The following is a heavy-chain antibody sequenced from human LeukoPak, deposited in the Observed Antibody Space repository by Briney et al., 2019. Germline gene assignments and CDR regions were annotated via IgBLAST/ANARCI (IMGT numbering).Heavy chain of an antibody. D-gene: IGHD6-13*01. CDR1: GGSISSYY. J-gene: IGHJ4*02. CDR3: ARDQVIAAAGLPNYFDY. CDR2: IYYSGST. V-gene: IGHV4-59*01. Sequence: SETLSLTCTVSGGSISSYYWSWIRQPPGKGLEWIGYIYYSGSTNYNPSLKSRVTISVDTSKNQFSLKLSSVTAADTAVYYCARDQVIAAAGLPNYFDYWGQGTLVTVSS.